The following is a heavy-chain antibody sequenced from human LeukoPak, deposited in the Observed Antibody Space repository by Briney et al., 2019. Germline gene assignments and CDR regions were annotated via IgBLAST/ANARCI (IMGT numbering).Heavy chain of an antibody. CDR2: VIDSGKDT. V-gene: IGHV3-23*01. CDR1: GFTFSRNA. CDR3: AKGVVDRGADC. Sequence: GGSLRLSCAASGFTFSRNAMTWARQAPGMGLEWVSSVIDSGKDTYYAGSVKGRFTISRDNSKDTLYLQMNSLRVEDTAVYYCAKGVVDRGADCWGQGALVTVSS. J-gene: IGHJ4*02. D-gene: IGHD2-15*01.